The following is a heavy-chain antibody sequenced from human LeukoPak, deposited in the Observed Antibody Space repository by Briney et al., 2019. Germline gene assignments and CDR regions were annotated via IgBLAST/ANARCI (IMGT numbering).Heavy chain of an antibody. Sequence: SSVKVSCKASGGTFSSYAISWVRQAPGQGLEWMGGIIPIFGTANYAQKFQGRATITTDESTSTAYMELSSLRSEDTAVYYCASLTACSGGSCYPYYYYMDVWGKGTTVTVSS. V-gene: IGHV1-69*05. CDR3: ASLTACSGGSCYPYYYYMDV. J-gene: IGHJ6*03. CDR2: IIPIFGTA. D-gene: IGHD2-15*01. CDR1: GGTFSSYA.